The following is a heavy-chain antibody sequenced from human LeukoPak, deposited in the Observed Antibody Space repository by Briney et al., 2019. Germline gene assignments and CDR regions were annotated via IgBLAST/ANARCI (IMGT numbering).Heavy chain of an antibody. Sequence: GGSLRLSCAASGFTFSSYSMNWVRQAPGKGLEWVSSISSSSYIYYADSVKGRFTISRDNAKNSLYLQMNSLRAEDTAVYYCARVELAVVTGFGIDYWGQGTLVTVSS. CDR3: ARVELAVVTGFGIDY. V-gene: IGHV3-21*01. J-gene: IGHJ4*02. CDR1: GFTFSSYS. D-gene: IGHD4-23*01. CDR2: ISSSSYI.